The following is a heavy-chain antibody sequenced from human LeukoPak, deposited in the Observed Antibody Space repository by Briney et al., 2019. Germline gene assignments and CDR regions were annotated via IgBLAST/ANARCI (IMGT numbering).Heavy chain of an antibody. CDR1: GFTFSRNW. J-gene: IGHJ4*02. CDR3: AKVAIVVIASRSFDY. V-gene: IGHV3-74*03. CDR2: INSDGSNT. D-gene: IGHD3-22*01. Sequence: GGSLRLSCAASGFTFSRNWLRWVRQAPGKGLVCVSLINSDGSNTKYADSVKGRFTISRDNAKNTVYLQMNSLRAEDTAVYYCAKVAIVVIASRSFDYWGQGTLVTVSS.